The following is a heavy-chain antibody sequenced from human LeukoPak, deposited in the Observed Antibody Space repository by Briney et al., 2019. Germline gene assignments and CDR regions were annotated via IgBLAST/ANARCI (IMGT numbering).Heavy chain of an antibody. CDR3: ARKRDSSGYYLDY. CDR2: IYPGDSDT. CDR1: GYSFTSYW. D-gene: IGHD3-22*01. Sequence: GESLKISCKGSGYSFTSYWTGWVRQMPGKGLEWMGIIYPGDSDTRYSPSFQGQVTISADKSISTAYLQWSSLKASDTAMYYCARKRDSSGYYLDYWGQGTLVTVSS. J-gene: IGHJ4*02. V-gene: IGHV5-51*01.